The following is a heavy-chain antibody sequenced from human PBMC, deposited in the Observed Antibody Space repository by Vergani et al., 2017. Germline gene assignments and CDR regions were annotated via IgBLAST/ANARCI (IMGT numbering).Heavy chain of an antibody. V-gene: IGHV4-31*03. CDR2: IYYSGST. D-gene: IGHD5-24*01. CDR3: ARELGRDGYNYVFDY. CDR1: GGSISSGGYY. Sequence: QVQLQESGPGLVKPSQTLSLTCTVSGGSISSGGYYWSWIRQHPGTGLEWIGYIYYSGSTYSTPSLKSRVTISVDTSKNQFSLKLSSVTAADTAVYYCARELGRDGYNYVFDYWGQGTLVTVSS. J-gene: IGHJ4*02.